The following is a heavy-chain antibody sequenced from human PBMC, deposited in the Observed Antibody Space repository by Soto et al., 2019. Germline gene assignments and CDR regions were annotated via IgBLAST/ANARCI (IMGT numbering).Heavy chain of an antibody. J-gene: IGHJ6*02. CDR3: TREDYYDSTGRSPYGMDV. CDR1: GFTFGDYA. Sequence: PGGSLRLSCTASGFTFGDYAMSWVRQAPGKGLEWVGFIRSKAYGGTTEYAASVKGRFTISRDDSKSIAYLQMNSLKTEDTAVYYCTREDYYDSTGRSPYGMDVWGQGTTVTVSS. V-gene: IGHV3-49*04. D-gene: IGHD3-22*01. CDR2: IRSKAYGGTT.